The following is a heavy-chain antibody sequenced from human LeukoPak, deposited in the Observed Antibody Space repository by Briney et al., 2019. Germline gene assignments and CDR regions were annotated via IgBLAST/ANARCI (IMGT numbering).Heavy chain of an antibody. D-gene: IGHD6-13*01. Sequence: SETLSLTCTVSGGSISSYYWGWIRQPPGKGLEWIGYIYYSGSTNYNPSLKSRVTISVDTSKNQFSLKLSSVTAADTAVYYCARSIAAAGTWFDPWGQGTLVTVSS. CDR3: ARSIAAAGTWFDP. J-gene: IGHJ5*02. V-gene: IGHV4-59*08. CDR1: GGSISSYY. CDR2: IYYSGST.